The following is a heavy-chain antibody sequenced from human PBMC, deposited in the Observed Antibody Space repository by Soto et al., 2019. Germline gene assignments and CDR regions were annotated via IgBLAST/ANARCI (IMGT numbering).Heavy chain of an antibody. CDR1: GPSLSSGSYY. J-gene: IGHJ4*02. V-gene: IGHV4-61*01. Sequence: SETLSLTCTVSGPSLSSGSYYWSWFRQPPGKGLEWIGYFYFTGTTKYNPSLESRVTISADTSKNQFSLNLTSVTAAATAVDYWARSSYWVKDDWGQGALVTVSS. D-gene: IGHD2-8*02. CDR2: FYFTGTT. CDR3: ARSSYWVKDD.